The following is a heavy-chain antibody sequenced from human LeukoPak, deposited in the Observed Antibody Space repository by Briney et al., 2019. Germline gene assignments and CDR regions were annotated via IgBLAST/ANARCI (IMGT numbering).Heavy chain of an antibody. J-gene: IGHJ5*02. CDR1: GASITSSPYY. Sequence: PSETLSLTCSVSGASITSSPYYWGWIRQPPGKGLEWIGSIYYNGSTYYDPSLKSRVTMSADTAKNQFSLNLSSVTAADTAIYYYGRVSWGPYNWFDPWGRGTLVIVSS. V-gene: IGHV4-39*07. CDR2: IYYNGST. D-gene: IGHD3-16*01. CDR3: GRVSWGPYNWFDP.